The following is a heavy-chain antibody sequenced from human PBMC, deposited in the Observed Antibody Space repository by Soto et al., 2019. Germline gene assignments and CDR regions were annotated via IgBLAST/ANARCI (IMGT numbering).Heavy chain of an antibody. CDR1: GGSIRSYY. CDR3: ARSVDP. V-gene: IGHV4-59*06. CDR2: IFYSGTT. J-gene: IGHJ5*02. Sequence: SGTLSLTCIVSGGSIRSYYWSWIRQHPGKGLEWIGYIFYSGTTYYNPSLKSRVTISVDTSKNQFSLKLSSVTAADTAVYYCARSVDPWGQGTLVTVSS.